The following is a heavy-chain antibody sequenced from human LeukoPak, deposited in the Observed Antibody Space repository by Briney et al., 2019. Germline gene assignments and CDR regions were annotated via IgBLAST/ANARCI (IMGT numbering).Heavy chain of an antibody. CDR2: ISSSSSYI. J-gene: IGHJ4*02. CDR1: GFTFSSYS. D-gene: IGHD5-18*01. V-gene: IGHV3-21*01. Sequence: KPGGSLRLSCAASGFTFSSYSMNWVRQAPGKGLEWVSSISSSSSYIYYADSVKGRFTISRDNAKNSLYLQMNSLRAEDTAVYYCARGRPRIQLWSGDFDYWGQGTLVTVSS. CDR3: ARGRPRIQLWSGDFDY.